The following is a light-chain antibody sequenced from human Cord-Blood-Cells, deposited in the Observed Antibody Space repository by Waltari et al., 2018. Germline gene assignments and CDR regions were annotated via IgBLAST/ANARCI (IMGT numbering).Light chain of an antibody. Sequence: DIQMPQSPSSLSASVGHRVTITCRASQSISSYLNWYQQKPGKAPKLLIYAASSLQSGVPSRFSGSGSGTDFTLTISSLQPEDFATYYCQQSYSRTFGQGTKVEIK. CDR3: QQSYSRT. J-gene: IGKJ1*01. V-gene: IGKV1-39*01. CDR2: AAS. CDR1: QSISSY.